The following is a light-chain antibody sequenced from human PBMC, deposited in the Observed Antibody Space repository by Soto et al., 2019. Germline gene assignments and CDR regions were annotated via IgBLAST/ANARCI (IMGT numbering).Light chain of an antibody. CDR3: QQYYSYPLT. V-gene: IGKV1-8*01. Sequence: RSYLAWYQQKPGKAPTLLIYAASTLQSGVPSRFSRSGSGTDFTLTISCLQSEDFATYYCQQYYSYPLTFGGGTKVEIK. J-gene: IGKJ4*01. CDR1: RSY. CDR2: AAS.